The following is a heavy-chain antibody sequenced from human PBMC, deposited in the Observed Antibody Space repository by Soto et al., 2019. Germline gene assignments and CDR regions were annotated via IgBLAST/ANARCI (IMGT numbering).Heavy chain of an antibody. J-gene: IGHJ4*02. CDR3: AKGGAYYYSSSGYLDS. Sequence: EEQLLESGGGLVQPGGSPRLSCAASGFTFTHAMNWARQAPGKGLEWVSSISVSSSTYYADSVKGLFTSSRDNSRSTVYLQMNSLTAENTAVYYCAKGGAYYYSSSGYLDSWGQGTLVTVSS. CDR1: GFTFTHA. D-gene: IGHD3-22*01. V-gene: IGHV3-23*01. CDR2: ISVSSST.